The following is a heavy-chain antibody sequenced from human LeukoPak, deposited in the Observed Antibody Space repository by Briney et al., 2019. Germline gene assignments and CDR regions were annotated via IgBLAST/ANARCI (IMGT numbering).Heavy chain of an antibody. CDR2: IIPIFGTA. Sequence: IIPIFGTANYAQKFQGRVTITADESTSTAYMELSSLRSEDTAVYYCARPYGGNSGGDAFDIWGQGTMVTVSS. D-gene: IGHD4-23*01. V-gene: IGHV1-69*01. CDR3: ARPYGGNSGGDAFDI. J-gene: IGHJ3*02.